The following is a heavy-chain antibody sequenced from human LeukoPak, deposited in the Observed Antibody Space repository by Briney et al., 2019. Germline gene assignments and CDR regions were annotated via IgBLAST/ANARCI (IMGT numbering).Heavy chain of an antibody. J-gene: IGHJ4*02. CDR1: GYTLTEFS. CDR3: ARGQLGDY. Sequence: ASVKVFCKVSGYTLTEFSMHRVRQAPGKGLEGVGGFDPEDGETIYAEKFQGRVTMTEDTSTDTAYMELSSLRSEDTAVYYCARGQLGDYWGQGTLVTVSS. V-gene: IGHV1-24*01. CDR2: FDPEDGET. D-gene: IGHD6-6*01.